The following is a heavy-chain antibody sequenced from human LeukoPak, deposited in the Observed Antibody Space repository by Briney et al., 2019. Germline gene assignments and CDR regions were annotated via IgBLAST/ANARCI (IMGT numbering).Heavy chain of an antibody. D-gene: IGHD3-10*01. CDR1: GFTFSSYA. CDR2: ISGSGGST. J-gene: IGHJ1*01. CDR3: AKDRPYYYGSGSYYTRSEYFQH. V-gene: IGHV3-23*01. Sequence: GGSLRLSCAASGFTFSSYAMSWVRQAPGKGLEWVSAISGSGGSTYYADSVKGRFTISRDNSKNTLYLQMNSLRAEDTGVYYCAKDRPYYYGSGSYYTRSEYFQHWGQGNLVTVSS.